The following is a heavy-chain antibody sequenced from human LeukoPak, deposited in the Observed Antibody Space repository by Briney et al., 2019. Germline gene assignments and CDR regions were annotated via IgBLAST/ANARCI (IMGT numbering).Heavy chain of an antibody. V-gene: IGHV3-30*18. CDR2: ISNNGSKI. CDR1: GFTFSTYG. D-gene: IGHD2-8*02. CDR3: WKGGWDKSYWYGRIDY. Sequence: GGSLRLSCVASGFTFSTYGMNWVRQAPGKGLEWVSAISNNGSKIYYADSVKGRFTISRDNAKNTLYLQMNSLRDEDTAVYYCWKGGWDKSYWYGRIDYWGQGTLVTVSS. J-gene: IGHJ4*02.